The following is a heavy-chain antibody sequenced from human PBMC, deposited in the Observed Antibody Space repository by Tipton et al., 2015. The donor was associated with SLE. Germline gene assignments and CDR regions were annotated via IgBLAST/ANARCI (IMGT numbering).Heavy chain of an antibody. D-gene: IGHD2-2*01. CDR1: GYSISSGYY. Sequence: LRLSCIVSGYSISSGYYWAWIRQPPGKGLEWIGCIYHSGSTYYNLSLKSRVTISVDTSKNQFSLKLSSVTAADTAVYYCARMPLGGHFDYWGQGTLVTVSS. J-gene: IGHJ4*02. V-gene: IGHV4-38-2*02. CDR2: IYHSGST. CDR3: ARMPLGGHFDY.